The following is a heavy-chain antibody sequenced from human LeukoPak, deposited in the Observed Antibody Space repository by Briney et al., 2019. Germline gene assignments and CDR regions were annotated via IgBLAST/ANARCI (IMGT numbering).Heavy chain of an antibody. V-gene: IGHV4-59*08. CDR2: IFYIGST. D-gene: IGHD3-10*01. J-gene: IGHJ4*02. CDR3: ARHRTLGVVDY. Sequence: PSETLSLTCTVSGGSISPYYWSWIRQPPGKGLEWVGYIFYIGSTNYDPSLKSRVTISVDTSKHQFSLKLNSVTAADTAVYYCARHRTLGVVDYWGQGTLVTVSS. CDR1: GGSISPYY.